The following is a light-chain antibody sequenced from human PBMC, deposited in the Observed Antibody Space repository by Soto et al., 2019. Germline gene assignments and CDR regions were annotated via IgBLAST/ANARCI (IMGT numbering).Light chain of an antibody. Sequence: DFVMTQSPDSLAVSLGERVTISRKSSQSVLYSSNNQNYLAWYQQKAGQPPKLLIYWASSRESGVPDRFSGSGSGTDFTLTISSLQAEDVAVYYCQQYYSSPLTFGGGTKVEIK. CDR2: WAS. V-gene: IGKV4-1*01. CDR1: QSVLYSSNNQNY. CDR3: QQYYSSPLT. J-gene: IGKJ4*01.